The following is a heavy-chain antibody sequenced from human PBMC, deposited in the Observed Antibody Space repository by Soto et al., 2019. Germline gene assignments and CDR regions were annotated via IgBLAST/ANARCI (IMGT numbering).Heavy chain of an antibody. J-gene: IGHJ5*02. CDR3: AREVVVAATGWFDP. Sequence: QVQLVQSGAEVKKPGSSVKVSCKASGGTFSSYAISWVRQAPGQGLEWMGGIIPIFGTANYAQKYQGRVTITADESTNPAYMELSSLRSEDTAVYYCAREVVVAATGWFDPWGQGTLVTVSS. CDR2: IIPIFGTA. CDR1: GGTFSSYA. V-gene: IGHV1-69*12. D-gene: IGHD2-15*01.